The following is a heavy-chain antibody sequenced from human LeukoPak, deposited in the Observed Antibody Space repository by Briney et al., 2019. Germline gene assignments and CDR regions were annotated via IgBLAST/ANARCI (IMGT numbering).Heavy chain of an antibody. J-gene: IGHJ5*02. D-gene: IGHD1-14*01. Sequence: AASVKVSCKASGYTFTSYYMHWVRQPPGQGLEWMGWIYPNSGGTNYAQKLQGRVTMTRDTSISTAYMELSRLRSDDTAVYYCARDPSYNLNWFDPWGQGTLVTVSS. CDR2: IYPNSGGT. CDR3: ARDPSYNLNWFDP. V-gene: IGHV1-2*02. CDR1: GYTFTSYY.